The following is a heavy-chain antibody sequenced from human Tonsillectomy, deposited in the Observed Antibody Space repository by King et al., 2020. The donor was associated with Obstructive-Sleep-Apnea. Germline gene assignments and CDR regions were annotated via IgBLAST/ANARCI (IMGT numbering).Heavy chain of an antibody. CDR2: ISSSSSTI. CDR3: AKVGEGYGSGTYSHLDY. Sequence: VQLVESGGGLVQPGGSLRLSCGASGFTFSTCNMNGVRQAPGKGREWVSYISSSSSTIYYAASVKGRFTVSRDNAKNLLYLQMNSLRAEDTAVYYCAKVGEGYGSGTYSHLDYWGQGTLVTVSS. D-gene: IGHD3-10*01. CDR1: GFTFSTCN. V-gene: IGHV3-48*04. J-gene: IGHJ4*02.